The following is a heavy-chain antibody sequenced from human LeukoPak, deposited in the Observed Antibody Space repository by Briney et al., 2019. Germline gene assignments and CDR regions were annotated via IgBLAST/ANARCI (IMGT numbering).Heavy chain of an antibody. CDR3: ANVAYSTGTNFFDY. J-gene: IGHJ4*02. D-gene: IGHD1-1*01. V-gene: IGHV3-30*18. Sequence: GGSLRLSCAASGFTFSSYCMQWVRQAPGKGLEWVAHITNDGSNKDYADSVKGRFTISRDNTKNTLYLQMNSLRAEDTAVYYCANVAYSTGTNFFDYWGQGTLVTVSS. CDR1: GFTFSSYC. CDR2: ITNDGSNK.